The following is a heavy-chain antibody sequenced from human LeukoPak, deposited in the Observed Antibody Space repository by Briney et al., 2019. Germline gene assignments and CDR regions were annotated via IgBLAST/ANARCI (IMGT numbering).Heavy chain of an antibody. V-gene: IGHV4-59*01. CDR1: GGSISSYY. CDR2: IYYSGST. D-gene: IGHD4-11*01. J-gene: IGHJ2*01. CDR3: ARDDYSNTYWYFDL. Sequence: PSETLSLTCTVSGGSISSYYWSWIRQPPGKGLEWIGYIYYSGSTNYNPSLKSRVTISVDTSKNQFSLKLSSVTAADTAVYYCARDDYSNTYWYFDLWGRGTLVTVSS.